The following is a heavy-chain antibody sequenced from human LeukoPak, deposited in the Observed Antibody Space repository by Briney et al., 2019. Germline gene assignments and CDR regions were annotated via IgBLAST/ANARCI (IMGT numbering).Heavy chain of an antibody. CDR3: AREMDGNNWFDP. V-gene: IGHV3-21*01. CDR2: ISSSSSYI. D-gene: IGHD2-8*01. J-gene: IGHJ5*02. CDR1: GFTFSSYS. Sequence: PGGSLRLSCAASGFTFSSYSMNWVRQAPGKGLEWVSSISSSSSYIYYADSVKGRFTISRDNAKNSLYLQMNSLRAEDTAVYYCAREMDGNNWFDPWGQGTLVTVSS.